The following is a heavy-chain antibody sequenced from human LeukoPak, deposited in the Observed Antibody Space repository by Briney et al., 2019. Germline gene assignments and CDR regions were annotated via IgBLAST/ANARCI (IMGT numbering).Heavy chain of an antibody. CDR1: GFIFSSHS. J-gene: IGHJ4*02. V-gene: IGHV3-64*01. D-gene: IGHD2-2*01. CDR2: ISPDGTKT. CDR3: ARGQPAGSTDY. Sequence: GGSLRLSCAASGFIFSSHSMHWVRQAPGKGLEYVSVISPDGTKTYYTNSVRGRFTISRDNSKNALYLQMGSLRDEDTAMYFCARGQPAGSTDYWGQGTLVTVSS.